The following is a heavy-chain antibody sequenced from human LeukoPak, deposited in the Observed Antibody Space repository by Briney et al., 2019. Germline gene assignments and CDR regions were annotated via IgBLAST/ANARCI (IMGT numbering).Heavy chain of an antibody. CDR1: GFTFSSYG. CDR2: ITYDGSNK. Sequence: GGSLRLSCSASGFTFSSYGMHWVRQAPGKGLEWVAVITYDGSNKYYADSVKGRFTISRDNSKNTLYLQMNSLRAEDTAVYYCAKDLERHIVVVTASAVDYWGQGTLVTVSS. V-gene: IGHV3-30*18. CDR3: AKDLERHIVVVTASAVDY. J-gene: IGHJ4*02. D-gene: IGHD2-21*02.